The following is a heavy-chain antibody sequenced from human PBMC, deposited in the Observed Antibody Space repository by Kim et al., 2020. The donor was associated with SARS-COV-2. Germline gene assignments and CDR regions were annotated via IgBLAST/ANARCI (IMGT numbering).Heavy chain of an antibody. CDR3: ARRNRDCSGGSCYPRYFDY. D-gene: IGHD2-15*01. CDR1: GYTFSTYW. Sequence: GASLKISCKGSGYTFSTYWIGWVRKMPGKGLEWMGIIYPDDSDTRYSPSFQGQVTISADKSISTAYLQWSSLKASDTAMYYCARRNRDCSGGSCYPRYFDYWGQGTLVTVSS. J-gene: IGHJ4*02. CDR2: IYPDDSDT. V-gene: IGHV5-51*01.